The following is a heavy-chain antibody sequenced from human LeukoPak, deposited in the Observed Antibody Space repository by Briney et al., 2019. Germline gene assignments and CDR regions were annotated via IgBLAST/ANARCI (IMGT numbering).Heavy chain of an antibody. D-gene: IGHD3-3*01. V-gene: IGHV1-3*01. J-gene: IGHJ4*02. CDR1: GYTFTSYA. CDR2: INAGNGNT. CDR3: ARILSYDFWSGYDFDY. Sequence: GASVKVSCKASGYTFTSYAMHWVRQAPGQRLEWMGWINAGNGNTKYSQKFQGRVTITRDTSASTAYMELSSLRSEDTAVYYCARILSYDFWSGYDFDYWGQGTLVTVSS.